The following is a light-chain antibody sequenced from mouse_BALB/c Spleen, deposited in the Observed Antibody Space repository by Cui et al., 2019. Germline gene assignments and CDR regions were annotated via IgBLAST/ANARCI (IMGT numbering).Light chain of an antibody. CDR3: QQRSSYSYT. CDR1: PSVSY. V-gene: IGKV4-57*01. Sequence: QLVLTKSQAIMSASPGEKVTIACSASPSVSYMHWFQQKPGTSPKLWIYSTSNLASGVPARFSGSGSGTSYSLTISRMEAEDAATYYCQQRSSYSYTFGGGTKLEIK. CDR2: STS. J-gene: IGKJ2*01.